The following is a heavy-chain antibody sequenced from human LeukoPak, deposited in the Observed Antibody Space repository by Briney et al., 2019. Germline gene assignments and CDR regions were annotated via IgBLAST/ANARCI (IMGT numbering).Heavy chain of an antibody. Sequence: SETLSLTCTVSGGSISSYYWSWIRQPPGKGLEWIGYIYYSGSTYYNPSLKSRVTMSVDTSKNQFSLNLSSVTALDTAVYYCARIFLGYSTGWYFDYWGQGTLVTVSS. CDR3: ARIFLGYSTGWYFDY. CDR2: IYYSGST. J-gene: IGHJ4*02. CDR1: GGSISSYY. V-gene: IGHV4-59*12. D-gene: IGHD6-19*01.